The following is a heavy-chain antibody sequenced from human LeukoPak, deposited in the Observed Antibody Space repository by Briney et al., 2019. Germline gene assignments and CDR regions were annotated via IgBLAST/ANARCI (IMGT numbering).Heavy chain of an antibody. V-gene: IGHV3-23*01. D-gene: IGHD3-22*01. CDR2: ISGSGGST. CDR1: GFTFSSYS. J-gene: IGHJ3*02. Sequence: PGGSLRLSCAASGFTFSSYSMNWVRQAPGKGLEWVSAISGSGGSTYYADSVKGRFTISRDNSKNTLYLQMNSLRAEDTAVYYCAKAALGYYDSSGYYYDGDDAFDIWGQGTMVTVSS. CDR3: AKAALGYYDSSGYYYDGDDAFDI.